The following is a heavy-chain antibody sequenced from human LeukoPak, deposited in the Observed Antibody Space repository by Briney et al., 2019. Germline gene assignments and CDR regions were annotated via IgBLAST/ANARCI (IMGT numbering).Heavy chain of an antibody. J-gene: IGHJ4*02. V-gene: IGHV3-48*03. CDR1: GFTFSSYE. CDR2: ISSSGSTI. Sequence: GGSLRLSCAASGFTFSSYEMNWVRQAPGKGLEWVSYISSSGSTIYYADSVKGRFTISRDNSKNTLYLQMNSLRAEDTAVYYCAKDSDVLMVYASHFDYWGQGTLVTVSS. D-gene: IGHD2-8*01. CDR3: AKDSDVLMVYASHFDY.